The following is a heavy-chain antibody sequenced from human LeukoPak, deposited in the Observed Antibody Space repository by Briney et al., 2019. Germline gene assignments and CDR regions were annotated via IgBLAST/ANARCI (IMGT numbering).Heavy chain of an antibody. CDR3: AKTLRAVAGLDY. D-gene: IGHD6-19*01. CDR2: IRGGAGSGGST. Sequence: GGSLRLSCAASGFTFSSYAMSWVRHAHGRGLGWVSAIRGGAGSGGSTYYADSVKGRFTISRDKSNNTLYLQMNSLRAEDTAVYYCAKTLRAVAGLDYWGQGTLVTVSS. CDR1: GFTFSSYA. V-gene: IGHV3-23*01. J-gene: IGHJ4*02.